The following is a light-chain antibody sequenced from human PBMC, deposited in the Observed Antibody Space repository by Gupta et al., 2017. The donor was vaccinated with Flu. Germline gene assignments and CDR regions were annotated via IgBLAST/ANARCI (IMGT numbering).Light chain of an antibody. Sequence: QSALTQPPSASGSPGQSVTISCTGTSSDVGGYNLVSWYQQHPGKAPELMIYEVTKRPSGVPDRFSGSKSGNTASLTVSGLQAEDEADYYCSSYAGSNNLYVFGTGTKVTVL. CDR1: SSDVGGYNL. V-gene: IGLV2-8*01. CDR2: EVT. J-gene: IGLJ1*01. CDR3: SSYAGSNNLYV.